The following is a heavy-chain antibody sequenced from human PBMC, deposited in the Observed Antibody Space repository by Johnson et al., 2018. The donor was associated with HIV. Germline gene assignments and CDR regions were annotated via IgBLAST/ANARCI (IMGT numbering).Heavy chain of an antibody. Sequence: QVQLVESGGGLVQPGGSLRLSCAASGFTFSSYAMHWVRQAPGKGLEWVAVISYDGSNKYYADSVKGRFTISRDNSKNSLYLQMNSLRAEDTALYYCAKDTGAAGTRGYAFDIWGQGTMVTVSS. CDR1: GFTFSSYA. CDR3: AKDTGAAGTRGYAFDI. D-gene: IGHD6-13*01. CDR2: ISYDGSNK. V-gene: IGHV3-30*04. J-gene: IGHJ3*02.